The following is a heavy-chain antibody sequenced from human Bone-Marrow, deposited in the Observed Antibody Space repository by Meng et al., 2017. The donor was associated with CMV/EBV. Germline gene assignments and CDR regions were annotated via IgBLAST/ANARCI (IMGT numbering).Heavy chain of an antibody. CDR3: ARNFDF. Sequence: SETLSLTCSVSGGSISSTSYCWGWIRQAPGKGLEWIAEIHHSGSTNYNPSLKSRVTISVDKSKNQVSLSLASLTAADTAVYSCARNFDFWGQGTLVTVSS. V-gene: IGHV4-39*07. CDR2: IHHSGST. CDR1: GGSISSTSYC. J-gene: IGHJ4*02.